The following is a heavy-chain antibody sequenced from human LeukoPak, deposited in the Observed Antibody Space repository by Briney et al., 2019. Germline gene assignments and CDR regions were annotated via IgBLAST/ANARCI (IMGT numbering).Heavy chain of an antibody. V-gene: IGHV4-34*01. Sequence: SETLSLTSAVYGGSFSGYYWSWICQPPGKGLEWIGEINHSGSTNYNPSLKSRVTISVDTSKKQFSLKLSSVTAADTAMYYCARGSVYGYSDYWGQGTLVTVSS. CDR1: GGSFSGYY. J-gene: IGHJ4*02. CDR2: INHSGST. D-gene: IGHD3-10*01. CDR3: ARGSVYGYSDY.